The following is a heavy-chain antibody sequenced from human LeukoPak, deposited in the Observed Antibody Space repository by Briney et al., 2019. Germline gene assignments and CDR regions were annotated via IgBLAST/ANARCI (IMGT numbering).Heavy chain of an antibody. D-gene: IGHD3-22*01. CDR2: ITWNGETT. Sequence: GESLKISCSASGFYFGDYGMSWVRQAPGKGLEWVSGITWNGETTSYAQSVKGRFTISRDNTRNSLYLQMNSLEADDTAFYYCARDWRSGYSIDFWGQGVLVTVSS. CDR3: ARDWRSGYSIDF. CDR1: GFYFGDYG. V-gene: IGHV3-20*04. J-gene: IGHJ4*02.